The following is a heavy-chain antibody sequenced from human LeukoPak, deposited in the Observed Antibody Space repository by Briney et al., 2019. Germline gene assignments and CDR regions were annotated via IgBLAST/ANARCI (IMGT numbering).Heavy chain of an antibody. J-gene: IGHJ5*02. CDR1: GFTFSSYS. D-gene: IGHD6-19*01. CDR3: AKGRAAGLLDWFDP. Sequence: QTGGSLRLSCAASGFTFSSYSMNWVRQAPGKGLEWVSTIVGGGHGTYYVDSVKGRFAVSRDNSMNTLYLHMSSLRDDDAAVYYCAKGRAAGLLDWFDPWGQGTLVTVS. CDR2: IVGGGHGT. V-gene: IGHV3-23*01.